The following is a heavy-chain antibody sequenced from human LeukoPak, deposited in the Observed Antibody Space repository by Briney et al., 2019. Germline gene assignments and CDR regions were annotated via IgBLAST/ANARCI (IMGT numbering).Heavy chain of an antibody. D-gene: IGHD3-10*01. CDR2: IKQDGSEK. CDR3: ARYFGDPQGMDV. V-gene: IGHV3-7*01. CDR1: GFTFSSYW. Sequence: GGSLRLSCAASGFTFSSYWMTWVRQAPGKGLEWVANIKQDGSEKYYVDSVKGRFTISRDNAKSSLYLQMDSLRAEDTAVYYCARYFGDPQGMDVWGQGTTVTVSS. J-gene: IGHJ6*02.